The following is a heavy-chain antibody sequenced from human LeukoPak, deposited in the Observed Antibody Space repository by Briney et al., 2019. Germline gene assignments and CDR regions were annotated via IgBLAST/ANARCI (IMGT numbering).Heavy chain of an antibody. CDR3: ARGTTVTNVAS. CDR2: IYYSGST. D-gene: IGHD4-17*01. J-gene: IGHJ4*02. CDR1: GGSISSSSYY. V-gene: IGHV4-39*07. Sequence: SETLSLTCTVSGGSISSSSYYWGWIRQPPGKGLEWIGSIYYSGSTYYNPSLKSRVTISVDTSKNQFSLKLSSVTAADTAVYYCARGTTVTNVASWGQGTLFTVSP.